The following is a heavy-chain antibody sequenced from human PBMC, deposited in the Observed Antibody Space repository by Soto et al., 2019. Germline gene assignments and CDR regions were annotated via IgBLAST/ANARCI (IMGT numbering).Heavy chain of an antibody. D-gene: IGHD2-8*02. Sequence: QLQLQESGPGLVKPSQTLSLACTVSGGSFISGGYYWSWIRQLPGKGLEWIGYIYYSGSTYYNPSLRSRFTISLDTSKNQCSLKLSSVTAADTAVYYCARATSFSGHHGYWGQGTLVTVSS. CDR1: GGSFISGGYY. J-gene: IGHJ4*02. CDR2: IYYSGST. CDR3: ARATSFSGHHGY. V-gene: IGHV4-31*03.